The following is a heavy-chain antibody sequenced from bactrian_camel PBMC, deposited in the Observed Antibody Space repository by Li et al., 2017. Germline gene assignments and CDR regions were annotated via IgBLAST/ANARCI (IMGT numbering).Heavy chain of an antibody. CDR1: GFTGGRHC. CDR3: AASRKNLVFGIRERDYDY. J-gene: IGHJ4*01. CDR2: ISPGGQRT. Sequence: HVQLVESGGGSVRAEGSLRLSCAASGFTGGRHCMAWFRLLPGKEREAVAAISPGGQRTYYADSVRGRFTISQDSAENSVSLQMNSLKPEDTAMYYCAASRKNLVFGIRERDYDYWGQGTQVTVS. V-gene: IGHV3S1*01. D-gene: IGHD1*01.